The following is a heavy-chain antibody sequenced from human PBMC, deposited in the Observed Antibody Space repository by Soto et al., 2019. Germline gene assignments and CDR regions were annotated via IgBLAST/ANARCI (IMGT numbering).Heavy chain of an antibody. J-gene: IGHJ4*02. CDR1: GFTFRYYN. CDR2: IGANGGGT. D-gene: IGHD4-17*01. V-gene: IGHV3-64*01. CDR3: ARADYGTFDK. Sequence: GGSLRLSCTASGFTFRYYNMHWVRQAPGKGLEYVSGIGANGGGTYHANSVKGRFTISRDNSKNTLYLQMGSLRREDMGIYYCARADYGTFDKWGQGTQVTVSS.